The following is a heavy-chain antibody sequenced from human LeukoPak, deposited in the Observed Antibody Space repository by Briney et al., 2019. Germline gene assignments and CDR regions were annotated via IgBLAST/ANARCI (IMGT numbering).Heavy chain of an antibody. V-gene: IGHV3-66*01. CDR2: IYSGGST. CDR1: GFTVSYNY. Sequence: PGGSLRLSCVDSGFTVSYNYMSWVRQASGEGLEWISVIYSGGSTYYADSVKGRFTISRDDSKNTLYLQMNSLRAEDTAVYYCARDLGHWGQGTLVPVSS. CDR3: ARDLGH. J-gene: IGHJ4*02.